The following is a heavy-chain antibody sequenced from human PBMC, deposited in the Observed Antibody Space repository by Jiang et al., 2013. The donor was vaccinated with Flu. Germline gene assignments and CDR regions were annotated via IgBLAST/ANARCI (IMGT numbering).Heavy chain of an antibody. V-gene: IGHV4-31*03. CDR1: GGSMNSGGYY. CDR2: IHYSGST. J-gene: IGHJ6*02. Sequence: KPSQTLSLTCTVSGGSMNSGGYYWSWIRQHPGKGLEWIGYIHYSGSTYYNPSLKSRITMSIDTSMNQFSLNLRSVTAADTAVYYCARDRRSVVNFDWSLLYYGMDVWGQGTTVTVSS. D-gene: IGHD3-9*01. CDR3: ARDRRSVVNFDWSLLYYGMDV.